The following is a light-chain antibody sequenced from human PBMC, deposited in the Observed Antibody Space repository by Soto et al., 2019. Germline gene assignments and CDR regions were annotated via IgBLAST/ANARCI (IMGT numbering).Light chain of an antibody. CDR1: QSVSSN. CDR3: QQSNNWPPT. CDR2: GAS. J-gene: IGKJ2*01. Sequence: EIVMTQSPATLSVSPGERATLSCRASQSVSSNLAWYQQKPGQAPRLLIYGASTRATGIPARFSGSGSGTEFTLTISSLQSEEFAVYYCQQSNNWPPTFGQGTKLEIK. V-gene: IGKV3-15*01.